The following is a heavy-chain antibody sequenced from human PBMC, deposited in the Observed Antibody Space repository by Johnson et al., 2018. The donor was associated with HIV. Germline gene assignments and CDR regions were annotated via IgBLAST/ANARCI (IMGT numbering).Heavy chain of an antibody. CDR1: GFTFSSHG. J-gene: IGHJ3*01. CDR3: AREVRAYSSGPDACDL. Sequence: QVQLVESGGGVVQPGGSLRLSCVVSGFTFSSHGMHWVRQAPGRGLEWVAVISYDGSNKYYADSVKGRFTISSDNSKNTLYLQMNSLRPEDTAVYYCAREVRAYSSGPDACDLWGQGTMVSVSS. CDR2: ISYDGSNK. V-gene: IGHV3-30*19. D-gene: IGHD6-25*01.